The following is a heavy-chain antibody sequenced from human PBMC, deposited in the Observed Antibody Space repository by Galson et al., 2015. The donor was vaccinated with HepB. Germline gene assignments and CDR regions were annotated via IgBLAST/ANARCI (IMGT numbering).Heavy chain of an antibody. J-gene: IGHJ4*02. V-gene: IGHV3-73*01. CDR3: TRHAGYCSGGSCYSKDY. CDR1: GFTFSGSA. CDR2: IRSKANSYAT. Sequence: SLRLSCAASGFTFSGSAMHWVRQASGKGLEWVGRIRSKANSYATAYAASVKGRFTISRDDSKNTAYLQMNSLKTEDTAVYYCTRHAGYCSGGSCYSKDYWGQGTLVTVSS. D-gene: IGHD2-15*01.